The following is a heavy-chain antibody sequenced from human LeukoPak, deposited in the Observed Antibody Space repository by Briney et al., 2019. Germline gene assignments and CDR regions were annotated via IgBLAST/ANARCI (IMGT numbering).Heavy chain of an antibody. J-gene: IGHJ4*02. Sequence: SETLSLTCTVSGGSISSYYWSWIRQPPGKGLEWIGYIYYSGSTNYNPSLKSRVTISVDTSKNQFSLKLSSVTAADTAVYYCARENGVAAAGENWGQGTLVTVSS. CDR3: ARENGVAAAGEN. D-gene: IGHD6-13*01. CDR2: IYYSGST. V-gene: IGHV4-59*01. CDR1: GGSISSYY.